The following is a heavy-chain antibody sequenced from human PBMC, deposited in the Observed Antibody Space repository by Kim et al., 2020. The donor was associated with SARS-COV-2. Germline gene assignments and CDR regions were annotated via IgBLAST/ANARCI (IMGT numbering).Heavy chain of an antibody. Sequence: SVKVSCKASGGTFSSYAISWVRQAPGQGLEWMGGIIPIFGTANYAQKFQGRVTITADESTSTAYMELSSLRSEDTAVYYCARDRIAANYYYYGMDVWGQGTTVTVSS. V-gene: IGHV1-69*13. CDR2: IIPIFGTA. CDR1: GGTFSSYA. D-gene: IGHD6-13*01. CDR3: ARDRIAANYYYYGMDV. J-gene: IGHJ6*02.